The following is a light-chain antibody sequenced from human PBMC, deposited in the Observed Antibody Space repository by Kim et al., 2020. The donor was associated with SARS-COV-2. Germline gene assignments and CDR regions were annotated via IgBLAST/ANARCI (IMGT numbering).Light chain of an antibody. J-gene: IGKJ4*01. V-gene: IGKV3-20*01. CDR3: QLYGSKPLT. CDR2: GAS. Sequence: EIVLTQSPGTLSLSPGERATLSCRASQSVSSSYLAWYQQKPGQAPRLLIYGASSRATGIPDRFSGSGSGTDFTLTISRLEPEDFAVYYSQLYGSKPLTLGGVTHVVIK. CDR1: QSVSSSY.